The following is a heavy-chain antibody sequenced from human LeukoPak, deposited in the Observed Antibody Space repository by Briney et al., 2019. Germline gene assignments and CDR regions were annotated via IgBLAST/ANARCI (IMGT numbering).Heavy chain of an antibody. CDR3: ARRLTIFGVVNYFDY. CDR2: IYYSGST. J-gene: IGHJ4*02. CDR1: GGSISSYY. V-gene: IGHV4-59*08. D-gene: IGHD3-3*01. Sequence: PSETLSLTCTVSGGSISSYYWSWIRQPPGKGLEWLGYIYYSGSTNYNPSLKSRVTIPVDTSKNQFSLKLSSVTAADTAVYYCARRLTIFGVVNYFDYWGQGTLVTVSS.